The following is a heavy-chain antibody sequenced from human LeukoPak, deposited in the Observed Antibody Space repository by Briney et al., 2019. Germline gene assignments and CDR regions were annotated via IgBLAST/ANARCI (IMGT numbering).Heavy chain of an antibody. V-gene: IGHV3-23*01. CDR3: ARGSLRYFDWLLSADFDY. CDR2: ISGSGGST. Sequence: GGSLRLSCAASGFTFSSYAMSWVRQAPGKGLEWVSAISGSGGSTYYADSVKGLFTISRDNSKNTLYLQMNSLRAEDTAVYYCARGSLRYFDWLLSADFDYWGQGTLVTVSS. CDR1: GFTFSSYA. J-gene: IGHJ4*02. D-gene: IGHD3-9*01.